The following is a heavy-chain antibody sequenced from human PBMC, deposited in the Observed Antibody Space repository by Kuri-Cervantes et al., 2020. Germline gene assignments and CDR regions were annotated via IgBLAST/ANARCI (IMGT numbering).Heavy chain of an antibody. CDR3: GRGGAYYADY. D-gene: IGHD3-3*01. CDR1: GFSSSSYW. V-gene: IGHV3-7*01. J-gene: IGHJ4*02. CDR2: IKVDGSEK. Sequence: GESLKISCAASGFSSSSYWMSWVRQAPGKGLEWVANIKVDGSEKYYVDSVKGRFTISRDNAKNSLYLQMNSLRAEDTAIHYCGRGGAYYADYWGQGTLVTVSS.